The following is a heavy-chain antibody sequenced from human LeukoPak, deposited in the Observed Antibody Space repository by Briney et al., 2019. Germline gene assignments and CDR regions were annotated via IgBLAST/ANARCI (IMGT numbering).Heavy chain of an antibody. CDR3: AKAGAYEYYFDY. CDR2: IWYGGSNK. CDR1: GFTFSSYG. D-gene: IGHD2-21*01. J-gene: IGHJ4*02. Sequence: PGGSLRLSCAASGFTFSSYGMHWVRQAPGKGLEWVAVIWYGGSNKYYADSVKGRFTISRDNSKNTLYLQMNSLRAEDTAVYYCAKAGAYEYYFDYWGQGTLVTVSS. V-gene: IGHV3-30*02.